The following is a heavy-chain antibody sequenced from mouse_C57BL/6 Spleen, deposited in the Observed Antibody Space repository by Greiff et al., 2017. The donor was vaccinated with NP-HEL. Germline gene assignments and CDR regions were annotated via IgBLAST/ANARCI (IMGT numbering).Heavy chain of an antibody. D-gene: IGHD1-1*01. CDR1: GFTFSDYG. V-gene: IGHV5-17*01. CDR2: ISSGSSTI. Sequence: EVKLMESGGGLVKPGGSLKLSCAASGFTFSDYGMHWVRQAPEKGLEWVAYISSGSSTIYYADTVKGRFTISRDNAKNTLFLQMTSLRSEDTAMYYCARDYYGSSYFGGQGTTLTVSS. CDR3: ARDYYGSSYF. J-gene: IGHJ2*01.